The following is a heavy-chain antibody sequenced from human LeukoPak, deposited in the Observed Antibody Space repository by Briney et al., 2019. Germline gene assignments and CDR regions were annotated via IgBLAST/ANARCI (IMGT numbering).Heavy chain of an antibody. D-gene: IGHD3-22*01. CDR2: INHSGST. CDR1: GGSFSGYY. Sequence: PSETLSPTCAVYGGSFSGYYWSWIRQPPGKGLEWIGEINHSGSTNYNPSLKSRVTISVDTSKNQFSLKLSSVTAADTAVYYCAREEGYYDSSGNYWIFNYWGQGTLVTVSS. V-gene: IGHV4-34*01. CDR3: AREEGYYDSSGNYWIFNY. J-gene: IGHJ4*02.